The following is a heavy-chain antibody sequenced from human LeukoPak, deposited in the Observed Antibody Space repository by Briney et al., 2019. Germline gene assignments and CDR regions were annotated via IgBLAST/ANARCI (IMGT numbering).Heavy chain of an antibody. D-gene: IGHD1-14*01. CDR3: ARLARMGIFDY. Sequence: PSETLSLTCTVSGGSISSSSYYWAWIRQPPGKGLEWIGSIYYSGNTFYDPSLKSRVTISVDTSKNQVSLKLSSVTAADTAVYYCARLARMGIFDYWGQGTLGTVSS. CDR1: GGSISSSSYY. J-gene: IGHJ4*02. V-gene: IGHV4-39*01. CDR2: IYYSGNT.